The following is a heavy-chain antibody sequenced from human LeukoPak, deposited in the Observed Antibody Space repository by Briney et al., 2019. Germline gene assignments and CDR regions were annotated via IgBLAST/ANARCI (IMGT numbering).Heavy chain of an antibody. D-gene: IGHD3-9*01. CDR3: ARCYNILTGYYPLSN. CDR1: GYSFTNYW. CDR2: IYPGNSNT. V-gene: IGHV5-51*01. Sequence: GESLKISCKGSGYSFTNYWIGWVRRMPGKGLEGMGIIYPGNSNTRYSPSFQGQVTISADKSISTAYLQWSSLKASDTAMYYCARCYNILTGYYPLSNWGQGTLVTVSS. J-gene: IGHJ4*02.